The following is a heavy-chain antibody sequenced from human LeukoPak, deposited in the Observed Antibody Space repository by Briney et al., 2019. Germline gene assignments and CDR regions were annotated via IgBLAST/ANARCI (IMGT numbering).Heavy chain of an antibody. CDR2: IGSVTTYI. CDR3: ARTARRYYFDY. D-gene: IGHD6-25*01. Sequence: GGSLRLSCAASGFTFSDYTMNWVRQAPGKGLEWVSSIGSVTTYIYYADSVKGRFTISRDNAKNSLSLQMNSLRAEDTAVYYCARTARRYYFDYWGQGTLVTVSS. J-gene: IGHJ4*02. CDR1: GFTFSDYT. V-gene: IGHV3-21*01.